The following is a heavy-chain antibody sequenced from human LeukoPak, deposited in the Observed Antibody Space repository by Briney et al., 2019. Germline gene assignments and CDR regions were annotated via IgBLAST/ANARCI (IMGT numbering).Heavy chain of an antibody. CDR3: ARDSSPLLRGSSWSKEGGFEY. CDR1: GGSISSYY. Sequence: PSETLSLTCTVSGGSISSYYWSWIRQPPGKGLEWIGYIYYSGSTNYNPSLKSRVTISVDTSKNQFSRKLSSVTAADPAVYYCARDSSPLLRGSSWSKEGGFEYWGQGTLVTVSS. D-gene: IGHD6-13*01. CDR2: IYYSGST. V-gene: IGHV4-59*12. J-gene: IGHJ4*02.